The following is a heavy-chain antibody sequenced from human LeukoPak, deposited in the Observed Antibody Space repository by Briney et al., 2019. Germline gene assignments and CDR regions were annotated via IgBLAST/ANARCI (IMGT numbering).Heavy chain of an antibody. CDR1: GFTFSSYA. Sequence: GGSLRLSCAASGFTFSSYAMSWVRQAPGKGLEWVSAISGSGGSTYYADSVKGRFTISRDNSKNTLYLQMNSLRAEDTAVYYCARGGTGYSYGYYFDYWGQGTLVTVSS. CDR3: ARGGTGYSYGYYFDY. V-gene: IGHV3-23*01. D-gene: IGHD5-18*01. CDR2: ISGSGGST. J-gene: IGHJ4*02.